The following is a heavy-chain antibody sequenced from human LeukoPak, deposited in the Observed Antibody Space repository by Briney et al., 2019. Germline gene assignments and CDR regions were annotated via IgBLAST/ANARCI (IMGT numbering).Heavy chain of an antibody. Sequence: GESLKISCKGSGYSFTTYWIGWVRQMPGKGLEWMGIIHPGDSDTRYSPSFQGQVVISADKSISTAYLQWSSLKASDTAIYYCASTTTVTHFDYWGQGTLVTVSS. V-gene: IGHV5-51*01. CDR1: GYSFTTYW. CDR2: IHPGDSDT. D-gene: IGHD4-17*01. J-gene: IGHJ4*02. CDR3: ASTTTVTHFDY.